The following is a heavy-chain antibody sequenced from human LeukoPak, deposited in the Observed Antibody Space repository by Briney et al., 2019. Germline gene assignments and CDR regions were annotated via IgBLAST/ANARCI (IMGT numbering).Heavy chain of an antibody. Sequence: GGSLRLSCAASGFTFSSYWMHWVRQAPGKGLVWVSRISSDGSSTSYADSVKGRFTISRDNAKNTLYLQMNNLRAEDTAVYYCSSGNSHAFDIWGQGTMITVSS. D-gene: IGHD4-23*01. CDR2: ISSDGSST. CDR1: GFTFSSYW. CDR3: SSGNSHAFDI. V-gene: IGHV3-74*01. J-gene: IGHJ3*02.